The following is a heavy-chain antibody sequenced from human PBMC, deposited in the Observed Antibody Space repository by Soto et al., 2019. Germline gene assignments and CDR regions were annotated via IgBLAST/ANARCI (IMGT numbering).Heavy chain of an antibody. CDR2: ISGSGGST. J-gene: IGHJ6*02. V-gene: IGHV3-23*01. CDR3: AKGEMGLRYSGMDV. CDR1: GFTFSSYA. D-gene: IGHD2-21*01. Sequence: LRLSCAASGFTFSSYAMSWVRQAPGKGLEWVSAISGSGGSTYYADSVKGRFTISRDNSKNTLYLQMNSLRAEDTAVYYCAKGEMGLRYSGMDVWGQGTMVTVSS.